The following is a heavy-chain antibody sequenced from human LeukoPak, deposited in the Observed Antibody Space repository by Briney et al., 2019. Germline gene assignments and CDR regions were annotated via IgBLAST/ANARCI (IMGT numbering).Heavy chain of an antibody. J-gene: IGHJ4*02. V-gene: IGHV4-34*01. CDR3: ARAPLGLATHTPPPGVYFDY. D-gene: IGHD3-10*01. CDR2: INHSGST. CDR1: GGSFSGYY. Sequence: KPSETLSLTCAVYGGSFSGYYWSWIRQPPGKGLEWIGEINHSGSTNYNPSLKSRVTISVDTSKNQFSLKLSSVTAADTAVYYCARAPLGLATHTPPPGVYFDYWGQGTLVTVSS.